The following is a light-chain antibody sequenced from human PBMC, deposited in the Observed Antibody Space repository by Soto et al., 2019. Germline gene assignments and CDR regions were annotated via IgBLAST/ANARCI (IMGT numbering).Light chain of an antibody. CDR1: QGISSW. V-gene: IGKV1-12*01. CDR3: QQANSFPLT. Sequence: DIPMTQSPSAVSASVGDRVTITCRASQGISSWLVWYQQKPGKAPKLLIYAASKLQSGVPLRFSGSGSGTDFTLTISSLQPEDFATYYCQQANSFPLTFGGGTKVEIK. J-gene: IGKJ4*01. CDR2: AAS.